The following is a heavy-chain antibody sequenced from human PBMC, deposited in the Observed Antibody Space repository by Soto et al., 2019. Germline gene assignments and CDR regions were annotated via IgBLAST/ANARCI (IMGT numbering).Heavy chain of an antibody. CDR2: IYYSGST. CDR3: AVRVGGPRYSSSWPYYGMDV. V-gene: IGHV4-31*03. D-gene: IGHD6-13*01. Sequence: QVQLQESGPGLVKPSQTLSLTCTVSGGSISSGGYYWSWIRQHPGKGLEWIGYIYYSGSTYYNPSLKRRVTISVDTSKNQFSLKLSSVTAADTAVYYCAVRVGGPRYSSSWPYYGMDVWGQGTTVTVSS. CDR1: GGSISSGGYY. J-gene: IGHJ6*02.